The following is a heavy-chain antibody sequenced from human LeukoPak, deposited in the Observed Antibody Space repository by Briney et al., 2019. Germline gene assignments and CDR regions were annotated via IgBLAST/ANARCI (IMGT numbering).Heavy chain of an antibody. D-gene: IGHD3-10*01. V-gene: IGHV3-23*01. Sequence: HTGGSLRLSCAASGFTFSSYAMSWVRQAPGKGLEWVSAISDGGSSTYYADSVKGRFTISRDNSKNTLYLQMNSLTAEDTAVYYCAKRVRYGSGNYHFDHWGQGTLVTVSS. CDR3: AKRVRYGSGNYHFDH. CDR1: GFTFSSYA. CDR2: ISDGGSST. J-gene: IGHJ4*02.